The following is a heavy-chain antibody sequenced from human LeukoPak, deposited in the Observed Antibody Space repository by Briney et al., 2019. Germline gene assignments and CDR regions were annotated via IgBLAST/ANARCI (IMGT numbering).Heavy chain of an antibody. V-gene: IGHV1-8*01. CDR2: MNPNSGNT. J-gene: IGHJ5*02. CDR3: ARGGYSSSWYVRGPPFDP. Sequence: ASAKVSCKASGYTFTSYDINWVRQATGQGLEWMGWMNPNSGNTGYAQKFQGRVTMTRNTSISTAYMELSSLRSEDTAVYYCARGGYSSSWYVRGPPFDPWGQGTLVTVSS. D-gene: IGHD6-13*01. CDR1: GYTFTSYD.